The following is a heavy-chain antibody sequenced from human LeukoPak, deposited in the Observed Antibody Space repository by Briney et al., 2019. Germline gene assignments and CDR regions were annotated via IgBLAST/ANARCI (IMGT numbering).Heavy chain of an antibody. CDR1: GFTFSSIS. V-gene: IGHV3-21*06. J-gene: IGHJ4*02. CDR2: IGPGGETT. Sequence: GGTLRLSCEASGFTFSSISMNWVRQAPGKGLEWVSSIGPGGETTYHADSVKGRFTTSRDNAKSSLYLQMNSLRAEDTAVYYCTRDLQDPSLVREIIIYGLIDYWGQGTLVTVSS. CDR3: TRDLQDPSLVREIIIYGLIDY. D-gene: IGHD3-10*01.